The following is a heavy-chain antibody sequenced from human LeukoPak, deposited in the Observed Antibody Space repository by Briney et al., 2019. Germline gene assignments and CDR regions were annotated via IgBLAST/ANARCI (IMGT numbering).Heavy chain of an antibody. D-gene: IGHD7-27*01. CDR3: ARVNWGPYYFDY. CDR1: GYTFTSYG. Sequence: SVKVSCKASGYTFTSYGISWVRQAPGQGLEWMGGIIPIFGTANYAQKFQGRVTITTDESTSTAYMELSSLRSEDTAVYYCARVNWGPYYFDYWGQGTLVTVPS. CDR2: IIPIFGTA. V-gene: IGHV1-69*05. J-gene: IGHJ4*02.